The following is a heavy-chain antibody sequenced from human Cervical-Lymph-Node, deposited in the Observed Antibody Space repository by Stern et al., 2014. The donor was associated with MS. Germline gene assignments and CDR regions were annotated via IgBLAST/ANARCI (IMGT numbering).Heavy chain of an antibody. CDR1: GYTFTNYY. CDR3: ARGNYDVLSGHYNGPPDAFDM. Sequence: QLVQSGAEVKKPGASVTVSCKASGYTFTNYYIHWVRQAPGQGLEWMGIINPSGGRTKSAQKFQDRVTMTRDTSTGTVYMEMRSLTSEDTAVYYCARGNYDVLSGHYNGPPDAFDMWGQGTMVAVSS. D-gene: IGHD3-9*01. J-gene: IGHJ3*02. CDR2: INPSGGRT. V-gene: IGHV1-46*01.